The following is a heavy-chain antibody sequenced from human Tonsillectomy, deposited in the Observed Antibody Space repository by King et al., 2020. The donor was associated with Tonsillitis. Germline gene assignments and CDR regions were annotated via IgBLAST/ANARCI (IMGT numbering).Heavy chain of an antibody. Sequence: VQLVESGGGLVQPGRSLRLSCAASGFTFSSYDINWVRQAPGKGLEWVSHISSGGSTIHYADSVKGRLTISRDNAKNLVYLQMNSLRAEDTAVYYCARVGYSYEFDYWGQGTLVTVSS. V-gene: IGHV3-48*03. CDR1: GFTFSSYD. CDR3: ARVGYSYEFDY. D-gene: IGHD5-18*01. CDR2: ISSGGSTI. J-gene: IGHJ4*02.